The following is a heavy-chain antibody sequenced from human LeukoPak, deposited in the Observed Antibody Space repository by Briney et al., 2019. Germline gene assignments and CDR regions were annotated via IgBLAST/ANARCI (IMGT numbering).Heavy chain of an antibody. V-gene: IGHV1-69*06. CDR1: GDTFSTYS. J-gene: IGHJ4*02. D-gene: IGHD1-26*01. CDR2: IIPLFATP. Sequence: GASVKVSCKAFGDTFSTYSINWVRQAPGQGLEWMGGIIPLFATPNYAQKFQDRVTITADKSTSTAYMELSSLRSEDTAVYYCARDRGAGFDCWGQGTLVTVSS. CDR3: ARDRGAGFDC.